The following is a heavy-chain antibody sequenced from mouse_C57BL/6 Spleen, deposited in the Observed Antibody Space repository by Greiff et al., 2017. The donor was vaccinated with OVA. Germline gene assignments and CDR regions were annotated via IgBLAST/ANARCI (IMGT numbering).Heavy chain of an antibody. CDR2: INPNNGGT. CDR1: GYTFTDYN. D-gene: IGHD1-1*01. CDR3: ARSGYCSSFDY. V-gene: IGHV1-22*01. Sequence: EVQLQQSGTELVKPGASVKMSCKASGYTFTDYNMHWVKQSHGKSLEWIGYINPNNGGTSYNQKFKGKATLTVNKSSSTAYLELRSLTSEDSAVYYCARSGYCSSFDYWGQGPTLPVSS. J-gene: IGHJ2*01.